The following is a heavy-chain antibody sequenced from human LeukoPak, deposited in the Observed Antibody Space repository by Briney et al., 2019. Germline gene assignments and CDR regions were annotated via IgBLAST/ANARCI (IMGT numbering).Heavy chain of an antibody. CDR3: AKGLERESRLDS. CDR1: GFSFSTYN. V-gene: IGHV3-21*04. Sequence: GESLRLSCAASGFSFSTYNMNWVRQAPGKGLEWVSSITTSSTYIYYADSVRGRFTISTDNSKNTLYLQMNSLRAEDTALYYCAKGLERESRLDSWGQGTLVTVSS. D-gene: IGHD1-1*01. J-gene: IGHJ4*02. CDR2: ITTSSTYI.